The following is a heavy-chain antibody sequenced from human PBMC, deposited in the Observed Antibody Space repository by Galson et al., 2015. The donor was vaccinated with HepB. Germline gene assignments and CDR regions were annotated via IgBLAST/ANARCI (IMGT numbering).Heavy chain of an antibody. J-gene: IGHJ6*02. CDR3: ARERRDIVVVPATLNYYYYGMDV. D-gene: IGHD2-2*01. Sequence: SLRLSCAASGFTFSNYWMSWVRQAPGKGLEWVANMNQDGSEKFYVESVKGRFTISRDNAKNSLYLQMNSLRAEDTAVYYCARERRDIVVVPATLNYYYYGMDVWGQGTTVTVSS. CDR1: GFTFSNYW. V-gene: IGHV3-7*01. CDR2: MNQDGSEK.